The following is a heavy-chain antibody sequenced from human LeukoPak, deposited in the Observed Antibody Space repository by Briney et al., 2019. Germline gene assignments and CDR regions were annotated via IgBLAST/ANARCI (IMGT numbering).Heavy chain of an antibody. CDR1: GGSFSGYY. V-gene: IGHV4-34*01. Sequence: SETLSLTCAVYGGSFSGYYWSWIRQPPGKGLEWIGEINHSGSTNYNPSLKSRVTISVDTSKNQFSLKLSSVTAADTAVYYCARGYCSSTSCYVPCWFDPWGQGTLVTVSS. CDR2: INHSGST. CDR3: ARGYCSSTSCYVPCWFDP. D-gene: IGHD2-2*01. J-gene: IGHJ5*02.